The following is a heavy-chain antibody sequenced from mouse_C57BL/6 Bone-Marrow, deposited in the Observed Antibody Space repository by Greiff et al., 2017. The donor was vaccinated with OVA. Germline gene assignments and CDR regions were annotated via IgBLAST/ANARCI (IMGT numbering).Heavy chain of an antibody. V-gene: IGHV5-17*01. CDR1: GFTFSDYG. CDR2: ISSGSSTI. CDR3: ARAYSGSSSHCWFDV. J-gene: IGHJ1*03. D-gene: IGHD1-1*01. Sequence: EVQVVESGGGLVKPGGSLKLSCAASGFTFSDYGMHWVRQAPEKGLEWVAYISSGSSTIYYADTVKGRFTISRDNAKNTLFLQVTSLRSEDTAMYSCARAYSGSSSHCWFDVWGTGTTVTVSS.